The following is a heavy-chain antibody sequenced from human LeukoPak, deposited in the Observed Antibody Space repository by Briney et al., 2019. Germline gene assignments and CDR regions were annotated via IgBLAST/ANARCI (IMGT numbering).Heavy chain of an antibody. CDR3: ARATWNYSFDY. D-gene: IGHD1-7*01. V-gene: IGHV1-2*02. CDR1: GYTFTNYG. J-gene: IGHJ4*02. CDR2: INPNSGGT. Sequence: ASVKVSCKASGYTFTNYGISWVRQAPGQGLEWMGWINPNSGGTNYAQKFQGRVTMTRDTSISTAYMELSRLRSDDTAVYYCARATWNYSFDYWGQGTLVTVSS.